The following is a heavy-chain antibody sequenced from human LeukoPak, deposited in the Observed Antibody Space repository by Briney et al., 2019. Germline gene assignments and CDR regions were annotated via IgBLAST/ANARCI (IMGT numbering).Heavy chain of an antibody. CDR1: GFTFSSYA. J-gene: IGHJ6*02. CDR3: AKHLALIVVVKVGMDV. D-gene: IGHD3-22*01. Sequence: GGSLRLSCAASGFTFSSYAMSWVRQAPGKGLEWASAISGSGGSTYYADSVKGRFTISRDNSKNTLYLQMNSLRAEDTAVYYCAKHLALIVVVKVGMDVWGQGTTVTVSS. V-gene: IGHV3-23*01. CDR2: ISGSGGST.